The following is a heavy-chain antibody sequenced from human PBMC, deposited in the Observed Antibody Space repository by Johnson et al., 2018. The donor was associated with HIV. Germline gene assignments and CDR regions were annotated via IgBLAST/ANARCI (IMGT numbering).Heavy chain of an antibody. CDR2: IKQDGSEK. V-gene: IGHV3-7*01. J-gene: IGHJ3*02. Sequence: VQLVESGGGLVQPGGSLRLSCAASGFTFSSYWMSWVRQAPGKGLEWVANIKQDGSEKYYVDSVKGRFTISRDNAKNTLYLQMNSLRAEDTAVYYCAREDLYGAGPDAFDIWGQGTMVTVTS. D-gene: IGHD4-17*01. CDR3: AREDLYGAGPDAFDI. CDR1: GFTFSSYW.